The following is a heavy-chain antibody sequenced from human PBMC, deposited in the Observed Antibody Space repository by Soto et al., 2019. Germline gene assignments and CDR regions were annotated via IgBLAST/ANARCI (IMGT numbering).Heavy chain of an antibody. CDR2: ISSSSSYI. CDR1: GFTFSSYS. D-gene: IGHD2-2*01. V-gene: IGHV3-21*01. J-gene: IGHJ6*03. Sequence: VQLVESGGGLVKPGGSLRLSCAASGFTFSSYSMNWVRQAPGKGLEWVSSISSSSSYIYYADSVKGRFTISRDNAKNSLYLQMNSLRAEDTAVYYCARADCSSASCLYYYMDVWGKGTTVTVSS. CDR3: ARADCSSASCLYYYMDV.